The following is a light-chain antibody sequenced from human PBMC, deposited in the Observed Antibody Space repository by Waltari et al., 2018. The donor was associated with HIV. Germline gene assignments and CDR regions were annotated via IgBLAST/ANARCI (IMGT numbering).Light chain of an antibody. CDR2: EGT. Sequence: QSALPHPRSVSGSPGQSVTISCSGTSSDSDVSYDVSWYQQHSGKAPQIINVEGTESPTGGHDRLAGFKSGNSGAQTIPGLQGEDAADDDGYSYPGSKPRNVAFGGGTRLTVL. CDR1: SSDSDVSYD. V-gene: IGLV2-11*01. CDR3: YSYPGSKPRNVA. J-gene: IGLJ2*01.